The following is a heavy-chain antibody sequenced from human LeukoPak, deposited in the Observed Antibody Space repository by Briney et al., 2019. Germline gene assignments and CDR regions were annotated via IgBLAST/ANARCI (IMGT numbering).Heavy chain of an antibody. CDR2: VRFDGNEK. D-gene: IGHD2-15*01. J-gene: IGHJ5*02. CDR1: GFTFSYYG. Sequence: GGSLRLSCAASGFTFSYYGMHWVRQAPGKGLEWVGFVRFDGNEKYYADSVKGRFTISRDTSRNTLYLQMNSLRAEDTAVYSCARGADGVSSNSRGWFDPWGQGTLVTVSS. V-gene: IGHV3-30*02. CDR3: ARGADGVSSNSRGWFDP.